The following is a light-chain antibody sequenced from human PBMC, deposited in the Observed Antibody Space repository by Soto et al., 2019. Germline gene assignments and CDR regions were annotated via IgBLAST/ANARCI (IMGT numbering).Light chain of an antibody. J-gene: IGLJ1*01. CDR3: SSYAGSSNV. V-gene: IGLV2-8*01. Sequence: QSVLTQPASVSGSPGQSITISCTGSSSDVGAYNFVSWYQHHPGRAPKLMIYEVNKRPSGVPDRFSGSKSGNTASLTVSGLQAEDEADYYCSSYAGSSNVFGTGTKVTVL. CDR2: EVN. CDR1: SSDVGAYNF.